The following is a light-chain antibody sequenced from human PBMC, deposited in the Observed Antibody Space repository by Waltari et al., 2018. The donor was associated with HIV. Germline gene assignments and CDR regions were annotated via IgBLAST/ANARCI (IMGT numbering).Light chain of an antibody. V-gene: IGKV3-20*01. Sequence: EIVLTPSTGIMSLSRGKRATLACSSIQTFSTSYMAWYQQKPGQAPRLLIYGASSRSTGIPDRFSSSGSGTDFTLTISRLEPEDFAVYYCQQYGDSPALIFGGGTKVEIK. J-gene: IGKJ4*01. CDR2: GAS. CDR1: QTFSTSY. CDR3: QQYGDSPALI.